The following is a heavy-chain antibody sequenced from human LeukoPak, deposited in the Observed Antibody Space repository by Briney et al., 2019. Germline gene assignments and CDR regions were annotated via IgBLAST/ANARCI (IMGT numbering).Heavy chain of an antibody. CDR3: ARDGDSGSYLGYYFDY. J-gene: IGHJ4*02. D-gene: IGHD1-26*01. CDR2: ISYDGSNK. CDR1: GFTSSSYA. V-gene: IGHV3-30-3*01. Sequence: GGSLRLSCAASGFTSSSYAMHWVRQAPGKGLEWVAVISYDGSNKYYADSVKGRFTISRDNSKNTLYLQMNSLRAEDTAVYYCARDGDSGSYLGYYFDYWGQGTLVTVSS.